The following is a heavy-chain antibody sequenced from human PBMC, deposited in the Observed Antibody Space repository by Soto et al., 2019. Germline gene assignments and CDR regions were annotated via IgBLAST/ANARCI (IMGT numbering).Heavy chain of an antibody. D-gene: IGHD5-12*01. CDR1: GFTVSSNY. V-gene: IGHV3-66*01. J-gene: IGHJ4*02. CDR3: AREVDRGYSGYDPEPFDY. Sequence: PGGSLRLSCAASGFTVSSNYMSWVRQAPGKGLEWVSVIYSGGSTYYADSVKGRFTISRDNSKNTLYLQMNSLRAEDTAVYYCAREVDRGYSGYDPEPFDYWGQGTLVTVSS. CDR2: IYSGGST.